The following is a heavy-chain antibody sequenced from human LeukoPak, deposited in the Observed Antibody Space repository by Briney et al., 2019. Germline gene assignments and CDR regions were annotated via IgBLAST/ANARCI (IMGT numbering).Heavy chain of an antibody. V-gene: IGHV3-21*05. D-gene: IGHD3-10*01. CDR3: ARVAGHYFDY. Sequence: KAGGSLRLSCAASGFTFRAYSLSWVRQAPGKGLEWASFITGTSGDILYADSVKGRFTVSRDNAKNTLYLHMDSLTAEDTAVYFCARVAGHYFDYWGQGSLVTVSS. CDR1: GFTFRAYS. CDR2: ITGTSGDI. J-gene: IGHJ4*02.